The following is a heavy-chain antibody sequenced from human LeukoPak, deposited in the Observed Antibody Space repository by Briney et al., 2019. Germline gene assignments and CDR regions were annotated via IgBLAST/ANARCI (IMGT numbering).Heavy chain of an antibody. V-gene: IGHV1-69*06. CDR1: GGTFSSYA. Sequence: ASVKVSCKASGGTFSSYAISWVRQAPGQGLEWMGGIIPIFGTANYAQKFQGRVTITADKSTSTAYMELSSLRSEDTAVYYCARRYGSGSYYPYYFDYWGQGTLVTVSS. J-gene: IGHJ4*02. D-gene: IGHD3-10*01. CDR3: ARRYGSGSYYPYYFDY. CDR2: IIPIFGTA.